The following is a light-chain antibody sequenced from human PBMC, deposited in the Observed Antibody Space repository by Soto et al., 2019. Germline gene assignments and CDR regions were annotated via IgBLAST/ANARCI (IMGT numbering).Light chain of an antibody. Sequence: EIVLTQSPGTLSLSPGERATLSCRASQSVADNYLAWYQQKPGQAPRLLIYAASRRATGIPDTFSGSGSGTDFTLTITRLEPEDLALYYCQQYGNPPRTSGQGTRVEIK. V-gene: IGKV3-20*01. CDR1: QSVADNY. CDR2: AAS. J-gene: IGKJ1*01. CDR3: QQYGNPPRT.